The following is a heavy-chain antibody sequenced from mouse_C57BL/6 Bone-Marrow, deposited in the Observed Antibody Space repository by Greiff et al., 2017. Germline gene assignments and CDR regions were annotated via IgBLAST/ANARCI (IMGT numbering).Heavy chain of an antibody. CDR2: IDPSDSET. CDR3: ARRAPYYYGSSSYWYFDV. V-gene: IGHV1-52*01. J-gene: IGHJ1*03. Sequence: QVQLQQPGAELVRPGSSVKLSCKASGYTFTSYWMHWVKQRPIQGLAWIGNIDPSDSETHYNQKFKDKATLTVDKSSSTAYMQLSSLTSEDSAVYYCARRAPYYYGSSSYWYFDVWGTGTTVTVSS. D-gene: IGHD1-1*01. CDR1: GYTFTSYW.